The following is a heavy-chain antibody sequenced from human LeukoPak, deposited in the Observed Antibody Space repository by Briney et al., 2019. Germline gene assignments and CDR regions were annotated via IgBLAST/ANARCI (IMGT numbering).Heavy chain of an antibody. V-gene: IGHV3-30*02. CDR3: AGGPSYYYDSRWFDP. D-gene: IGHD3-22*01. CDR2: IWYDGSNK. CDR1: GFTFSSYG. J-gene: IGHJ5*02. Sequence: PGGSLRLSCAASGFTFSSYGMHWVRQAPGKGLEGVAYIWYDGSNKFYADSVKGRFTISREISKNTLYLQMNSLRAEDTAVYYCAGGPSYYYDSRWFDPWGQGTLVTVS.